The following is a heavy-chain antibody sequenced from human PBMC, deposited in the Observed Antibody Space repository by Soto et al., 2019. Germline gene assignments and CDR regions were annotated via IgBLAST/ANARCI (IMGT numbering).Heavy chain of an antibody. CDR2: ISGSGAST. D-gene: IGHD2-21*02. J-gene: IGHJ6*02. V-gene: IGHV3-23*01. CDR3: AAKATTVVTRTYYHYGMDV. Sequence: AGGSLRLSCAASGFTFSSYAMSWVRQAPGKGLEWVSSISGSGASTYYADSVKGRFTISRDNSKNTLYLHMNSLRAEDTAVYYCAAKATTVVTRTYYHYGMDVWGQGTTVTVSS. CDR1: GFTFSSYA.